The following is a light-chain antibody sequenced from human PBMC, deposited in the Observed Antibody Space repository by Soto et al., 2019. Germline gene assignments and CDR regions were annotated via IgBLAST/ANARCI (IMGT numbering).Light chain of an antibody. CDR1: RSDVGGYNY. CDR3: SSFTSSITYV. J-gene: IGLJ1*01. V-gene: IGLV2-14*03. Sequence: QSALTQPASVSGSPGQSITISCTGTRSDVGGYNYVSWYQQHPGKAPKVMIYEVTYRPAGVSSRFSGSKSDNTAYLTISGLQAENEADYYCSSFTSSITYVFGTGTKLTVL. CDR2: EVT.